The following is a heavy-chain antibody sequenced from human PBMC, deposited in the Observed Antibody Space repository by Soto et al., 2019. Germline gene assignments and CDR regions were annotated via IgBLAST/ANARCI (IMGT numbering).Heavy chain of an antibody. CDR2: IYYSGST. Sequence: SLTCTVSGGSISSYYWSWIRQPPGKGLEWIGCIYYSGSTNYNPSLKSRVTISVDTSKNQFSLKLSSVTAADTAVYYCARVITGKPNYYYYGMDVWGQGTTVTVSS. D-gene: IGHD1-20*01. V-gene: IGHV4-59*01. J-gene: IGHJ6*02. CDR3: ARVITGKPNYYYYGMDV. CDR1: GGSISSYY.